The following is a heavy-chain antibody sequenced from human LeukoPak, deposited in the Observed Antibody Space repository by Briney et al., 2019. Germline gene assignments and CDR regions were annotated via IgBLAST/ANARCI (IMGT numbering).Heavy chain of an antibody. CDR1: GGSFSGYY. CDR3: ARGGIAAAGTSDY. Sequence: SSETLSLTCAVYGGSFSGYYWSWIRQPPGKGLEWIGEINHSGSTNYNPSLKSRVTISVDTSKNQFSLKLSSVTAADTAVYYCARGGIAAAGTSDYWGQGTLVTVSS. D-gene: IGHD6-13*01. J-gene: IGHJ4*02. V-gene: IGHV4-34*01. CDR2: INHSGST.